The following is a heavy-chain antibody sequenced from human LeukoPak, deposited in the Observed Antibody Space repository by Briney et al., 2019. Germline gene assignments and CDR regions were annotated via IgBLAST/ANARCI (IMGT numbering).Heavy chain of an antibody. V-gene: IGHV1-69*04. Sequence: SVKVSCKASGGTFSSYAISWVRQASGQGLEWMGRIIPILGIANYAQKFQGRVTITADKSTSTAYMELSSLRSEDTAVYYCARVGSSSWYDYWGQGTLVTVSS. CDR2: IIPILGIA. CDR1: GGTFSSYA. J-gene: IGHJ4*02. CDR3: ARVGSSSWYDY. D-gene: IGHD6-13*01.